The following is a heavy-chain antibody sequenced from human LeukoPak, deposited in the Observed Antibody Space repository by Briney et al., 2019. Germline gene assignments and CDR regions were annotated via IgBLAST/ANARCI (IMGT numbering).Heavy chain of an antibody. D-gene: IGHD3-3*01. J-gene: IGHJ3*01. CDR1: GFTFNSYW. V-gene: IGHV3-7*01. CDR2: IKQDGGER. Sequence: GGSLRLSCAASGFTFNSYWMRWVRQAPGKGLEWVAAIKQDGGERYYVDSVKGRFTISRDNAKKSLFLQMNSLRVEDTAVYYCTRAANFRSFDLWGQGTMVTVSS. CDR3: TRAANFRSFDL.